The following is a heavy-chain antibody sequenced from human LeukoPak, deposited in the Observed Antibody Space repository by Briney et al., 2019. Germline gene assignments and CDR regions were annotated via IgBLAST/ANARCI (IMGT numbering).Heavy chain of an antibody. V-gene: IGHV1-69*02. CDR1: GGTFSSYT. J-gene: IGHJ5*02. CDR3: ARVPYYYDSSGYYEIGSA. D-gene: IGHD3-22*01. Sequence: ASVKVSCKASGGTFSSYTISWVRQAPGQGLEWMGRIIPILGIANYAQKFQGRVTITADKSTSTAHMELSSLRSEDTAVYYCARVPYYYDSSGYYEIGSAWGQGTLVTVSS. CDR2: IIPILGIA.